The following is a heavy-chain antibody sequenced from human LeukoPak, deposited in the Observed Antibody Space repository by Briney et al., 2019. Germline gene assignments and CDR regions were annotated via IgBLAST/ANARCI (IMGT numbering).Heavy chain of an antibody. J-gene: IGHJ6*03. CDR2: ISGSGERT. CDR1: GFTFSSYA. Sequence: GGSLRLSCAASGFTFSSYAMTWGRQGPGKGLEWVAGISGSGERTYYADSVKGRFTISRDNSKNTLYLQMNSLRAEDTAVYYCAKTSYHDFWSPPGSHHYLDVWGAGTTVTVSS. CDR3: AKTSYHDFWSPPGSHHYLDV. V-gene: IGHV3-23*01. D-gene: IGHD3-3*01.